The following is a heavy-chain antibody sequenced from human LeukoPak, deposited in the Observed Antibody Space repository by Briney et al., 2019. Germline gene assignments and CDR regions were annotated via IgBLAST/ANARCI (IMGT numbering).Heavy chain of an antibody. V-gene: IGHV1-8*01. Sequence: GASVKVSCKASGYTFTSYDINWVRQATGQGLEWMGWMNPNSGNTGYAQKFQGRVTMTRNTSISTAYMELSSLRSEDTAVYYCARSRDGYIYTLYYYYYMDVWGKGTTVTISS. CDR1: GYTFTSYD. D-gene: IGHD5-24*01. CDR2: MNPNSGNT. J-gene: IGHJ6*03. CDR3: ARSRDGYIYTLYYYYYMDV.